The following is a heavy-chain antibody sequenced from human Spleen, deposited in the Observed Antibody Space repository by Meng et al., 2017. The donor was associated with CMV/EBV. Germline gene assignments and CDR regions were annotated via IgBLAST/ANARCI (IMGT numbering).Heavy chain of an antibody. Sequence: SETLSLTCSVSGGSISSSSYYWGWIRQPPGKGLEWIGSLYQSGSTFYNPSLKSRVTISVDTSKNHFSLKLSSVTAADTAVYYCARLLFIPAAMLPGTYYGMDVWGQGTTVTVSS. CDR2: LYQSGST. D-gene: IGHD2-2*01. CDR1: GGSISSSSYY. J-gene: IGHJ6*02. CDR3: ARLLFIPAAMLPGTYYGMDV. V-gene: IGHV4-39*07.